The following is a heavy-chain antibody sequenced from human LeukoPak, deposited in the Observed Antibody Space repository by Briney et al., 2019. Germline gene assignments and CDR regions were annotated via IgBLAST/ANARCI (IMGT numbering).Heavy chain of an antibody. D-gene: IGHD3-22*01. Sequence: PGGSLRLSCAASGFTFSSYSMNWVRQAPGKGLEWVSYISSSSSTIYYADSVKGRFTISRDNAKNSLYLQMNSLRDEDTAVYYCARAGEGDSGGYYYESPSDYWGQGTLVTVSS. CDR3: ARAGEGDSGGYYYESPSDY. J-gene: IGHJ4*02. V-gene: IGHV3-48*02. CDR1: GFTFSSYS. CDR2: ISSSSSTI.